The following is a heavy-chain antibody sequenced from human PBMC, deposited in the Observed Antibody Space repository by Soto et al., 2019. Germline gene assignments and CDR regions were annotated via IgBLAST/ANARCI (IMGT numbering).Heavy chain of an antibody. V-gene: IGHV3-30*18. CDR2: IAYDGSNK. CDR1: GFTFSSYG. D-gene: IGHD5-18*01. J-gene: IGHJ4*02. Sequence: QVQLVESGGAVVQPGKSLRLSCAASGFTFSSYGMYWVRQAPGKGLEWVAAIAYDGSNKYHADSVKGRFTISRDNSKNTLYLQMNSLRVEDTAVYYGAKDIVRYTYGACDYWGQGALVTVSS. CDR3: AKDIVRYTYGACDY.